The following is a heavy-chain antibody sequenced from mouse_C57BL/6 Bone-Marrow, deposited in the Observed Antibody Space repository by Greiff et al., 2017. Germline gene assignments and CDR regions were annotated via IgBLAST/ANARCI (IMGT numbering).Heavy chain of an antibody. V-gene: IGHV5-15*01. CDR3: ARVYYSNLRGLAY. D-gene: IGHD2-5*01. CDR1: GFTFSDYG. J-gene: IGHJ3*01. Sequence: EVKLVESGGGLVQPGGSLKLSCAASGFTFSDYGMAWVRQAPRKGPEWVAFISNLAYSIYYADTVTGRFTISRENAKNTLYLEMSSLRSEDTAMYYCARVYYSNLRGLAYWGQGTLVTVSA. CDR2: ISNLAYSI.